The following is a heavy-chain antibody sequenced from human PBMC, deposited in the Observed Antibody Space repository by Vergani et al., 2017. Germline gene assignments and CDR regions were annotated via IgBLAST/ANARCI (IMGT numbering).Heavy chain of an antibody. CDR3: AIGTDYYDRSGYYLDY. CDR1: GYSLTELT. J-gene: IGHJ4*02. Sequence: QVQLVQSGSEVRKPGASVKVSCQVSGYSLTELTIHWVRQAPGKGLEWMGGVDPEHGEVTFAHHTQGRVTMTEDRYTDTAYMELSSLRPEDTALYYCAIGTDYYDRSGYYLDYWVQGTLVTVSS. CDR2: VDPEHGEV. D-gene: IGHD3-22*01. V-gene: IGHV1-24*01.